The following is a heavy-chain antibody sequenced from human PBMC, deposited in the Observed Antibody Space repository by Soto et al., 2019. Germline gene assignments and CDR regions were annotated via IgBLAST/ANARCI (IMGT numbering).Heavy chain of an antibody. CDR2: ISAYNGNT. CDR1: GYTFTSYG. V-gene: IGHV1-18*01. CDR3: ARAMAQHLDYYYYAMDG. D-gene: IGHD3-10*01. J-gene: IGHJ6*04. Sequence: GASVKVSCKASGYTFTSYGISWVRQAPVQVLEWMVCISAYNGNTNYAQKLQGRVTMTTDTSTSTAYMELRSLRSDDTAVYYCARAMAQHLDYYYYAMDGWGKGTKLTVSS.